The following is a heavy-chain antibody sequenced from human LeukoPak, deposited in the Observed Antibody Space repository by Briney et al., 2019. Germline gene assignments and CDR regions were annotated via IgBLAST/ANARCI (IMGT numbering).Heavy chain of an antibody. CDR2: TYYRSKWYN. V-gene: IGHV6-1*01. Sequence: SQSLSLTCAISGDSVSSNSAAWNWIRQSPSRGLEWLGRTYYRSKWYNDYAVSVKSRITINPDTSKNQFSLQLNSVTPEDTAVYYCARDQEITIFGVVKYWFDPWGQGTLVTVSS. D-gene: IGHD3-3*01. CDR1: GDSVSSNSAA. J-gene: IGHJ5*02. CDR3: ARDQEITIFGVVKYWFDP.